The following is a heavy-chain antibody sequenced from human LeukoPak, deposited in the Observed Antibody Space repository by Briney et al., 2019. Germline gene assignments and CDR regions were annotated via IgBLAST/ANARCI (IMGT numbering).Heavy chain of an antibody. Sequence: SETLSLTCTVSGCSISSGDYYWSWIRQPPGKGLEWIGCIYYSGSTYYNPSLKSRVTISVDTSKNQFSLKLSSVTAADTAVYYCAVLRGYYPTNWFDPWGQGTLVTVSS. CDR2: IYYSGST. CDR3: AVLRGYYPTNWFDP. CDR1: GCSISSGDYY. V-gene: IGHV4-30-4*01. J-gene: IGHJ5*02. D-gene: IGHD3-22*01.